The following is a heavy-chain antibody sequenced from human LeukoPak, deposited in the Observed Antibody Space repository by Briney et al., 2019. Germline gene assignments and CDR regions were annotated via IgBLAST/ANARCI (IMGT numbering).Heavy chain of an antibody. V-gene: IGHV4-34*01. CDR1: GGSFSGYY. J-gene: IGHJ4*02. CDR2: INHSGST. D-gene: IGHD2-15*01. CDR3: ASFPVVVAATPPSRGY. Sequence: PETLSLTCAVYGGSFSGYYWSWIRQPPGKGLEWIGEINHSGSTNYNPSLKSRVTISVDTSKNQFSLKLSSVTAADTAVYYCASFPVVVAATPPSRGYWGQGTLVTVSS.